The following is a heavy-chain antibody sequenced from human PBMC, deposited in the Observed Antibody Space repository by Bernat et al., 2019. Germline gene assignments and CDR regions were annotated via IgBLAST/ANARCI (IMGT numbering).Heavy chain of an antibody. CDR2: ISSSSSYI. CDR3: ARDPTNYYYYYGMDV. J-gene: IGHJ6*02. V-gene: IGHV3-21*01. Sequence: EVQLVESGGGLVKPGGSLRLSCAASGFTFSSYSMNWVRQAPGKGLEWVSSISSSSSYINYADSVKGRFTISRDNAKNSLYLQMTSLRAEDTAVYYCARDPTNYYYYYGMDVWGQGTTVTVSS. CDR1: GFTFSSYS.